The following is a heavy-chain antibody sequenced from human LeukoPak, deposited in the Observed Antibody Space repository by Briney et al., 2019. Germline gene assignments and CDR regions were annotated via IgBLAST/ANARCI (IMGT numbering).Heavy chain of an antibody. D-gene: IGHD2-2*02. CDR3: AHLAGYCSSTSCYTYGMDV. J-gene: IGHJ6*02. V-gene: IGHV1-2*02. CDR1: GYTFTGYY. Sequence: ASVKVSCKASGYTFTGYYMHWVRQAPGHGLEWMGWINPNSGGTNYAQKFQGRVTMTRDTSISTAYMELSRLRSDDTAVYYCAHLAGYCSSTSCYTYGMDVWGQGTTVTVSS. CDR2: INPNSGGT.